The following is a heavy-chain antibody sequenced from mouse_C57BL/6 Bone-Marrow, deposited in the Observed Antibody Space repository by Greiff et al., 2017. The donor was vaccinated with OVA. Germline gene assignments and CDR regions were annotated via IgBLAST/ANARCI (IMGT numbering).Heavy chain of an antibody. CDR2: IYPGNSDT. D-gene: IGHD2-14*01. Sequence: EVKLVESGTVLARPGASVKMSCKTSGYTFTSYWMHWVKQRPGQGLEWIGAIYPGNSDTSYNQKFKGKAKLTAVTSASTAYMELSSLTNEDSAVYYCTSEPIYYRGSYAMDYWGQGTSVTVSS. V-gene: IGHV1-5*01. J-gene: IGHJ4*01. CDR1: GYTFTSYW. CDR3: TSEPIYYRGSYAMDY.